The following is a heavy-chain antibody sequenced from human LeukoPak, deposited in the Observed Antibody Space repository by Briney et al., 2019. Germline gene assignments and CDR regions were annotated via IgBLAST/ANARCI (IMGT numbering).Heavy chain of an antibody. V-gene: IGHV4-34*01. CDR1: GGSFSGYY. D-gene: IGHD1-14*01. CDR2: INHSGST. J-gene: IGHJ3*01. Sequence: SETLSLTCAVYGGSFSGYYWSWIRQPPGKGLEWIGEINHSGSTNYNPSLKSRVTISVDTSKNQFSLKLSSVTAADTAVYYCARRLRTPWTWGQGTMVTVSS. CDR3: ARRLRTPWT.